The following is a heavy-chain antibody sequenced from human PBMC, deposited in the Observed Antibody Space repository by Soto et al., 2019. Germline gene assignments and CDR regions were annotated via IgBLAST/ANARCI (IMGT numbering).Heavy chain of an antibody. Sequence: GGSLRLSCAASGFTFSNYWMSWVRQAPGKGLEWVANIKQDGSEKYYVDSVKGRFTISRDNAKNSLYLQMNSLRAEDTAVYYCARGSGYSAFYYYGMDVWGQGTTVTVSS. CDR2: IKQDGSEK. V-gene: IGHV3-7*01. J-gene: IGHJ6*02. CDR3: ARGSGYSAFYYYGMDV. CDR1: GFTFSNYW. D-gene: IGHD5-18*01.